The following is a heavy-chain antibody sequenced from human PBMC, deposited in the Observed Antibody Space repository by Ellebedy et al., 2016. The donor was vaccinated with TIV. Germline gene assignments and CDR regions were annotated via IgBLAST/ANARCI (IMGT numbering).Heavy chain of an antibody. Sequence: GESLKISXAASGFTFDDYTMHWVRQPPGKGLEWVSLISWDGYSTYYADSVQGRFTISRDSSKNSLHLQMNSLRTADTALYYCAKGTYDNSGYYGNDAFDTWGQGTMVTVSS. CDR1: GFTFDDYT. V-gene: IGHV3-43*01. J-gene: IGHJ3*02. D-gene: IGHD3-22*01. CDR2: ISWDGYST. CDR3: AKGTYDNSGYYGNDAFDT.